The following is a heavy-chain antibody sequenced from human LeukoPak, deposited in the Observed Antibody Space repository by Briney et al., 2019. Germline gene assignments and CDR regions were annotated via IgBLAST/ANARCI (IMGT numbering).Heavy chain of an antibody. CDR3: ARVGILGNKNWLDP. V-gene: IGHV3-74*01. J-gene: IGHJ5*02. CDR1: GFTFSYYW. D-gene: IGHD4-23*01. CDR2: VNDDGITT. Sequence: GGSLRLSCAASGFTFSYYWMHWVRQAPGKGLVWVARVNDDGITTSYADSVKGRFTIYRDNAKNTLYLQMNSLRAEDTAVYYCARVGILGNKNWLDPWGQGTLVTASS.